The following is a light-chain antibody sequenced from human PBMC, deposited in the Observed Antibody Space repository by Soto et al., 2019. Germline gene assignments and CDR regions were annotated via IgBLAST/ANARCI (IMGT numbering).Light chain of an antibody. CDR3: SSYTVSSTYVV. CDR1: SSDVGGYNY. J-gene: IGLJ2*01. V-gene: IGLV2-14*01. CDR2: DVN. Sequence: QSALTQPASVSGSPGQSITISFTGTSSDVGGYNYVSWYQQHPGKAPKLMIYDVNNRPSGVSNRVSGSKSGNTASLTISGLEAEDEADYYCSSYTVSSTYVVFGGGTKVTVL.